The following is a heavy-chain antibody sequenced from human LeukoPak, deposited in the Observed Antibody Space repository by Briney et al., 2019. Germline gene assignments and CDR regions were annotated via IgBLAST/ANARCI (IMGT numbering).Heavy chain of an antibody. CDR1: GFTFSNAW. V-gene: IGHV3-15*01. D-gene: IGHD4-17*01. Sequence: GGSLRLSRAASGFTFSNAWMSWVRQAPGKGLEWVGRIKSKTDGGTTDYAAPVKGRFTISRDDSKNTLYLQMNSLKTEDTAVYYCTTDHTPTQSGEHYYYYGMDVWGQGTTVTVSS. CDR2: IKSKTDGGTT. J-gene: IGHJ6*02. CDR3: TTDHTPTQSGEHYYYYGMDV.